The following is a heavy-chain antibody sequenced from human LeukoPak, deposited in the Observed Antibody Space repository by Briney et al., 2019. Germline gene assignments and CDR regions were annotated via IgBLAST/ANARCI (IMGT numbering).Heavy chain of an antibody. J-gene: IGHJ6*03. V-gene: IGHV3-30*04. CDR1: GFTFSSYA. Sequence: GGSLRLSCAVSGFTFSSYAMHWVRQAPGKGLEWVAVISFDESNKYYADSVKGRFTISRDNSKNTLYLQMNSLRAEDTAVYYCARDGYHYYGSGTYFGYYYMDVWGKGTTVTISS. CDR2: ISFDESNK. D-gene: IGHD3-10*01. CDR3: ARDGYHYYGSGTYFGYYYMDV.